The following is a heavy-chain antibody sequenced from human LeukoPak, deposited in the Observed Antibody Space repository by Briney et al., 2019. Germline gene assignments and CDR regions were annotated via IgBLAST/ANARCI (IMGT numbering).Heavy chain of an antibody. CDR3: ATSLPNYYDSSGYYPDAFDI. J-gene: IGHJ3*02. CDR2: FDPEGGET. D-gene: IGHD3-22*01. CDR1: GYTLTELS. V-gene: IGHV1-24*01. Sequence: ASVKVSCKVSGYTLTELSMHWVRQAPGKGLEWMGGFDPEGGETIYAQKFQGRVTMTEDTSTDTAYMELSSLRSEDTAVYYCATSLPNYYDSSGYYPDAFDIWGQGTMVTVSS.